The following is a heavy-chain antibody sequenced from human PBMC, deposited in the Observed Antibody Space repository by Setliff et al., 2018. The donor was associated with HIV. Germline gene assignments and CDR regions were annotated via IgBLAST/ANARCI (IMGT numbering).Heavy chain of an antibody. V-gene: IGHV4-39*01. D-gene: IGHD6-6*01. J-gene: IGHJ4*02. CDR1: GGSISSSSYS. CDR3: ARLSSYRSSSYYFDY. Sequence: SETLSLTCTVSGGSISSSSYSWGWIRQPPGKGLEWIGSIYYSGSTYYNPSLKSRVTMSINTSKNQFSLKLNSVTAADTVVYHCARLSSYRSSSYYFDYWGQGALVTVSS. CDR2: IYYSGST.